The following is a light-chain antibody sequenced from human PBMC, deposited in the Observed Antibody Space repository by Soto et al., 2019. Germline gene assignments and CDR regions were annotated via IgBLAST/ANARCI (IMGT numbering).Light chain of an antibody. J-gene: IGLJ2*01. CDR3: QVWDSVSDHVV. CDR2: DDS. V-gene: IGLV3-21*02. CDR1: NIGDKS. Sequence: SYELTQPPSLSVAPGQPAKITCGGNNIGDKSVRWYQQKPGQAPVLVVYDDSDRPSGIPERFSGSNSGNTATLTISGVEAGDEADYFCQVWDSVSDHVVFGGGTKLTVL.